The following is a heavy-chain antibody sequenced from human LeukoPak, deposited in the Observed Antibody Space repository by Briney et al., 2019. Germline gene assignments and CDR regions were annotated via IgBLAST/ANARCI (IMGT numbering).Heavy chain of an antibody. CDR3: ARDQTGSGWYWGFQH. J-gene: IGHJ1*01. V-gene: IGHV4-61*02. CDR2: IYTSGST. Sequence: SETLSLTCTVSGGSISSGSYFWNWIRQPAGKGLEWIVRIYTSGSTNYNPSLKSRVTMSVDTSKNQFSLKLSSVTAADTAVYYCARDQTGSGWYWGFQHWGQGTLVTVSS. D-gene: IGHD6-19*01. CDR1: GGSISSGSYF.